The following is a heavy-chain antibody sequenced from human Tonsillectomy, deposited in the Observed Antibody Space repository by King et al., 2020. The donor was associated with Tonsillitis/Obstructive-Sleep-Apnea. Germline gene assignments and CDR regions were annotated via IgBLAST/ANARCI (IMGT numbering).Heavy chain of an antibody. Sequence: VQLVESGGGLVQPGGSLRLSCAASGFTFNNYWMHWVRQAPGKGLVWVSRINSDGSGTSYADSVKVRFTISRDDAKNTVYLQMNSLRAEDTAVYYCARAPGLITFGGVIDITLYYFDYWGQGTLVTVSS. D-gene: IGHD3-16*02. CDR3: ARAPGLITFGGVIDITLYYFDY. V-gene: IGHV3-74*01. CDR1: GFTFNNYW. CDR2: INSDGSGT. J-gene: IGHJ4*02.